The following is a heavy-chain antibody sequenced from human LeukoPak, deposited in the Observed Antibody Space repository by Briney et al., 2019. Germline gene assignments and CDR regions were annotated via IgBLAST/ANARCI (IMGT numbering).Heavy chain of an antibody. CDR3: ARGGYSGYDRDAFDI. CDR2: IYSDGST. J-gene: IGHJ3*02. Sequence: PGGSLRLSCAASGFTVSSNYMSWVRQAPGKGLEWVSVIYSDGSTYYADSVKGRFTISRHNSKNTLYLQMNSLRAEDTAVYYCARGGYSGYDRDAFDIWGQGTMVTVSS. CDR1: GFTVSSNY. D-gene: IGHD5-12*01. V-gene: IGHV3-53*04.